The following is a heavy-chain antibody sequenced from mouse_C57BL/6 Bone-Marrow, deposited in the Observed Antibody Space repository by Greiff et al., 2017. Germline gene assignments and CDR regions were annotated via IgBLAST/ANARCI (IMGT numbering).Heavy chain of an antibody. CDR1: GFNINNTY. Sequence: VQLQQSVAELVRPGASVKLSCTASGFNINNTYMHWVKQRPEQGLEWIGRIDPANGNTKYAPKFQGKAPITADTSSNTAYLQLSSLTSEDTAIYYCASPGGYYCSSDYWGQGTTLTVSS. D-gene: IGHD1-1*01. CDR2: IDPANGNT. V-gene: IGHV14-3*01. J-gene: IGHJ2*01. CDR3: ASPGGYYCSSDY.